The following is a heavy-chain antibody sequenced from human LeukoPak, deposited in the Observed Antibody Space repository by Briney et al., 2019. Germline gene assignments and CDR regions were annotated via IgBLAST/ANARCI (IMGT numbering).Heavy chain of an antibody. Sequence: SETLSLTCTVSGGSISSYYWSWIRQPPGKGLEWIGYIYYSGSTNYNPSLKSRVTISVDTSKNQFSLKLSSVTAADTAVYYCARQSIGDWYFDLWGRGTLVTVSS. D-gene: IGHD6-6*01. V-gene: IGHV4-59*08. J-gene: IGHJ2*01. CDR1: GGSISSYY. CDR3: ARQSIGDWYFDL. CDR2: IYYSGST.